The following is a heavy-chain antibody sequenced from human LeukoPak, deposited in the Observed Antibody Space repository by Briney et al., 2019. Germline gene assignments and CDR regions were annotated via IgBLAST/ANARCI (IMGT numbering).Heavy chain of an antibody. J-gene: IGHJ4*02. Sequence: PSETLSLTCAVYGGSFSGYYWSWIRQPPGKGLEWIGEINHSGSTNYNSSLKSRVTISVDTSKNQFSLKLSSVTAADTAVYYCARGHSGWYGYWGQGTLVTVSS. V-gene: IGHV4-34*01. D-gene: IGHD6-19*01. CDR3: ARGHSGWYGY. CDR1: GGSFSGYY. CDR2: INHSGST.